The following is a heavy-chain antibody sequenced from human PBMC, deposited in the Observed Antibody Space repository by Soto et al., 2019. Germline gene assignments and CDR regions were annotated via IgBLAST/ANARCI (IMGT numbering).Heavy chain of an antibody. CDR2: IYYSGST. CDR3: ARISAMPKMGRGYYFDY. D-gene: IGHD2-2*01. CDR1: GGSISSGGYY. Sequence: QVQLQESGPGLVKPSQTLSLTCTVSGGSISSGGYYWSWIRQHPGKGLEWIGYIYYSGSTYYNPSLKSRVTISVDTSKNQFSLKLSSVTAADTAVYYCARISAMPKMGRGYYFDYWGQGTLVTVSS. J-gene: IGHJ4*02. V-gene: IGHV4-31*03.